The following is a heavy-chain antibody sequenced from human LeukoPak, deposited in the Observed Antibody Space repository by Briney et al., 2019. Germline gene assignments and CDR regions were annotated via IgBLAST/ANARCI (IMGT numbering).Heavy chain of an antibody. V-gene: IGHV4-4*07. J-gene: IGHJ4*02. CDR2: IYTSGST. CDR3: ARGHSVWGFDY. D-gene: IGHD3-16*01. CDR1: VGSIRSYY. Sequence: SETLSLTRTVSVGSIRSYYRSCIPHPAGKGLECVGRIYTSGSTNYTPSLKSPVTMSVATSKNQFSLKLSSVTAADTAVYYCARGHSVWGFDYWGQGTLVTVSS.